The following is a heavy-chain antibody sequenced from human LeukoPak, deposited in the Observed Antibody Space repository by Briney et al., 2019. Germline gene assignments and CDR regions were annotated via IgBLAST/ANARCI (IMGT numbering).Heavy chain of an antibody. V-gene: IGHV4-30-2*01. CDR3: ARSPGRSIAALGYWFDP. Sequence: SETLSLTCTVSGGSISSGGYYWSWIRQPPGKGLEWIGYIYHSGSTYYNPSLKSRVTISVDRSKNQFSLKLSSVTAADTAVYYCARSPGRSIAALGYWFDPWGQGTLVTVSS. D-gene: IGHD6-6*01. CDR2: IYHSGST. J-gene: IGHJ5*02. CDR1: GGSISSGGYY.